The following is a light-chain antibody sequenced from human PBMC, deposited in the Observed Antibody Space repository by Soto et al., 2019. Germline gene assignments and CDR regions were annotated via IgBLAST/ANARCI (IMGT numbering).Light chain of an antibody. V-gene: IGKV3D-15*01. CDR1: QSVSSN. CDR3: QQYDSWPT. Sequence: EIVMTQSPATLSVSPGERATLSCRASQSVSSNLAWYQQKPGQASRLLIYGASTRATGIPARFSGSGSGTEFILTISSLQSEDFAVYFCQQYDSWPTFGQGTKVDIK. J-gene: IGKJ2*01. CDR2: GAS.